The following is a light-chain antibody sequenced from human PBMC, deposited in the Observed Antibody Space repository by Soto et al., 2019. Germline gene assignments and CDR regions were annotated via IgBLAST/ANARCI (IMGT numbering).Light chain of an antibody. Sequence: EIVLTQSPATLSLSPGERATLSCRASQSVGTILAWYQHKPCQAPRLLIYDASNRATAVPASFSGSGSGTDFTLSISSLEPEDFAVYYCEQRSNWPPALTFGGGTNVEIK. CDR1: QSVGTI. J-gene: IGKJ4*01. CDR2: DAS. V-gene: IGKV3-11*01. CDR3: EQRSNWPPALT.